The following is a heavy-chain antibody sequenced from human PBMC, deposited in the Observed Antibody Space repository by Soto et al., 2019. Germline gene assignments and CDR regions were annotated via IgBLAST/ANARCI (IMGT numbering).Heavy chain of an antibody. Sequence: QVQLQESGPGLVKPSQTLSLTCTVSGGSISSGGYYWSWIRQHPGKGLEWIGYIYYSGSTYYNPSLKSRVTVSVDTSKNQFSLKLSSVTAADTAVYYCAREGGVRIAARRSTYYFDYWGQGTLVTVSS. D-gene: IGHD6-6*01. CDR2: IYYSGST. CDR1: GGSISSGGYY. V-gene: IGHV4-31*03. CDR3: AREGGVRIAARRSTYYFDY. J-gene: IGHJ4*02.